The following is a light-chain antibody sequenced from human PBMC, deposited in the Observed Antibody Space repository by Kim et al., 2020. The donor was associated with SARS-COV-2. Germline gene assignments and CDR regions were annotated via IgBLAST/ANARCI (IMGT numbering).Light chain of an antibody. J-gene: IGKJ5*01. CDR1: QDINTY. V-gene: IGKV1-33*01. CDR2: EGT. CDR3: QQYENVPIT. Sequence: ASVGDRVTSTCRASQDINTYLNWYQLKPGKAPQVLLYEGTNLETGVPLRFSGSGSGTHFTLIISSLQPEDISTYYCQQYENVPITFGQGTRLEIK.